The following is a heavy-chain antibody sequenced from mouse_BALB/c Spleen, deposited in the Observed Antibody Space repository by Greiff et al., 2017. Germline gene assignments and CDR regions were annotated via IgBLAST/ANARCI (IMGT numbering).Heavy chain of an antibody. CDR2: INPSSGYT. Sequence: VQLQQSAAELARPGASVKMSCKASGYTFTSYTMHWVKQRPGQGLEWIGYINPSSGYTEYNQKFKDKTTLTADKSSSTAYMQLSSLTSEDSAVYYCASNYDFDYWGQGTTLTVSS. J-gene: IGHJ2*01. CDR3: ASNYDFDY. D-gene: IGHD2-1*01. CDR1: GYTFTSYT. V-gene: IGHV1-4*02.